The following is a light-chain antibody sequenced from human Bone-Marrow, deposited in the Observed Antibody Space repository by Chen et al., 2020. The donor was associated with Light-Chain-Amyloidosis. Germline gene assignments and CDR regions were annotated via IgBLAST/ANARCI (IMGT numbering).Light chain of an antibody. CDR1: QSVDRW. J-gene: IGKJ1*01. CDR3: QQYDTDSWA. CDR2: ESS. Sequence: DIQITQSPSTLSASVGDRVTITCRASQSVDRWLAWFQQKTGKAPRLLIYESSNLETGVPLRFRGSGSGTEFTLTISGLQPDDFATYYCQQYDTDSWAFGQGTTVEV. V-gene: IGKV1-5*03.